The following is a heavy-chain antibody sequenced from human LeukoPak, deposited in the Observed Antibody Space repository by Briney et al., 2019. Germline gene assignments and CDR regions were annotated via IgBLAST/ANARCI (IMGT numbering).Heavy chain of an antibody. Sequence: SQTLSLTCTVSGGSISSGDYYWSWIRQPPGKGLEWIGSIYYSGSTYYNPSVKSRVTISVDTSKNQFSLKLSSVTAADTAVYYCAKHDFWSGYVKWFDPWGQGTLVTVSS. CDR3: AKHDFWSGYVKWFDP. V-gene: IGHV4-39*01. D-gene: IGHD3-3*01. CDR2: IYYSGST. CDR1: GGSISSGDYY. J-gene: IGHJ5*02.